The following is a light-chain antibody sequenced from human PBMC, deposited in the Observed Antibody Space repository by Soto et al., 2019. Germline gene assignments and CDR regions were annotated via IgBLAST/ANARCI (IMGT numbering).Light chain of an antibody. V-gene: IGKV3-11*01. Sequence: EIVLTQTPATLSLSPGERATLSCRASQSVSSYLAWYQQKPGQAPRLLIYDASNRATGIPARFSGSGSGTDVTLTISSLEPEDFAVYYCQQRSNWPRFGGGTKVDIK. CDR1: QSVSSY. CDR3: QQRSNWPR. CDR2: DAS. J-gene: IGKJ4*01.